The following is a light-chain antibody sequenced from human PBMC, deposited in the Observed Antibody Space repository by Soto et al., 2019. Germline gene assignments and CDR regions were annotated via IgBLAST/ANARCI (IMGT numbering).Light chain of an antibody. CDR2: AAS. CDR3: QQYNSYPRT. J-gene: IGKJ1*01. Sequence: DIQMTQSPSSLSASVGDRVTITCRASQSISSYLNWYQQKPGKAPKILIYAASTLQSGVPSRFSGSGSGTEGTLAISSLQKDDFATYDGQQYNSYPRTFGQGTKVDIK. CDR1: QSISSY. V-gene: IGKV1-16*01.